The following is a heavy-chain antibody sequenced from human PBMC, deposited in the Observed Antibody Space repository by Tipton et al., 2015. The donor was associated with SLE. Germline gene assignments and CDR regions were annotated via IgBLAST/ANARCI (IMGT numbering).Heavy chain of an antibody. CDR1: GGSISSHY. CDR3: AREEKDAFDI. Sequence: TLSLTCTVSGGSISSHYWSWIRQPPGKGLEWIGYIYYSGGTNYNPSLKSRVTISVDTSKNQFSLKLSSVTAADTAVYYCAREEKDAFDIWGQGTMVTVSS. CDR2: IYYSGGT. J-gene: IGHJ3*02. V-gene: IGHV4-59*11.